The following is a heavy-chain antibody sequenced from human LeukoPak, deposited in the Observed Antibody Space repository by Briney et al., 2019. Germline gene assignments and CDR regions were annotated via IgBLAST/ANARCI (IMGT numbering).Heavy chain of an antibody. CDR3: ARVPYDSSGLFDY. D-gene: IGHD3-22*01. J-gene: IGHJ4*02. CDR1: GYTFTGYY. Sequence: ASVKVSCKASGYTFTGYYMHWVRQAPGQGLEWMGWINPNSGGTNYAQKFQGRVTMTRDTSISTAYMELSRLRSDDTAVYYCARVPYDSSGLFDYWGQGTLVTVFS. CDR2: INPNSGGT. V-gene: IGHV1-2*02.